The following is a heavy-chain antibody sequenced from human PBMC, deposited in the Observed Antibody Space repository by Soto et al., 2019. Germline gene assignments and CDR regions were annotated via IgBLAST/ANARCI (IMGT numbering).Heavy chain of an antibody. CDR1: GFTFSSYG. CDR3: ARGRSSLYCGGDCYPFDY. CDR2: IWYDGSNK. V-gene: IGHV3-33*01. Sequence: QVQLVESGGGVVQPGRSLRLSCAASGFTFSSYGMHWARQAPGKGLEWVAVIWYDGSNKYYADSVKGRFTISRDNSKNTLYLQMNSLRAEDTAVYYCARGRSSLYCGGDCYPFDYWGQGTLVTVSS. J-gene: IGHJ4*02. D-gene: IGHD2-21*02.